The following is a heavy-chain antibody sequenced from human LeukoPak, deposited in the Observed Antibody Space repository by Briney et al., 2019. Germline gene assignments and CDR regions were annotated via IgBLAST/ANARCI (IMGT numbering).Heavy chain of an antibody. J-gene: IGHJ3*02. CDR3: ARGRPLIGATHDSFNI. V-gene: IGHV1-2*02. Sequence: GASVKVSCKASGYTFTAYYMHWVRQAPGQGLEWMGWINPKNADRTYAQKFQGRVTMTRDTSISTAYMELSSLRSDDTAVFYCARGRPLIGATHDSFNIWGLGTMVTVSS. D-gene: IGHD5-12*01. CDR1: GYTFTAYY. CDR2: INPKNADR.